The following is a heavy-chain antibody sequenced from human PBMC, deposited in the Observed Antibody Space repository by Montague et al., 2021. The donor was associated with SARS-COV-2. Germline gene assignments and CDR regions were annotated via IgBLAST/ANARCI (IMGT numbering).Heavy chain of an antibody. Sequence: PALVKPTQTLTLTCTFSGFSPSTPNVGVAWIRQPPGKALEWLAVIYSNGDKRYSPSLQGRLTITKDTSRNQVVVSLTNVDPLDTATYYCAHRIARHYDTSAYLWCPFDFWGQGTLVTVSS. J-gene: IGHJ4*02. CDR1: GFSPSTPNVG. D-gene: IGHD3-22*01. CDR2: IYSNGDK. CDR3: AHRIARHYDTSAYLWCPFDF. V-gene: IGHV2-5*01.